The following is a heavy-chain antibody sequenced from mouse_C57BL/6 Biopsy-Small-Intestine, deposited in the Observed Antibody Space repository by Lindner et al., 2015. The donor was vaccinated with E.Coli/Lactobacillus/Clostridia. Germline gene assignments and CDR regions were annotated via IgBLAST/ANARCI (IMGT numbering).Heavy chain of an antibody. V-gene: IGHV1-55*01. CDR2: IIPILHTT. J-gene: IGHJ1*01. D-gene: IGHD2-9*01. CDR3: ARDGDYHSAGYYLSYYGLDV. Sequence: SVKVSCKASGGTFSSSGITWVRQAPGQGLEWMGRIIPILHTTDYARQFQGRVTIAADTSTSTAYLELSNLRSEDTAVYYCARDGDYHSAGYYLSYYGLDVWGQGTTVTVSS. CDR1: GGTFSSSG.